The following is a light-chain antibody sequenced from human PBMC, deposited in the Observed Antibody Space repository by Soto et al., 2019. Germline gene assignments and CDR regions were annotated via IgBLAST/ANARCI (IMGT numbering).Light chain of an antibody. CDR3: QHRSSWPRMYT. Sequence: EIVMTQSPATLSVSPGERATLSCRASQSVGSDLAWYQQKPGQAPRLVIYDIFTRATGVPTRISGSGSGTEFTLTISSLEPEDFAIYYCQHRSSWPRMYTFGQGTKVDIK. CDR2: DIF. J-gene: IGKJ2*01. CDR1: QSVGSD. V-gene: IGKV3-11*01.